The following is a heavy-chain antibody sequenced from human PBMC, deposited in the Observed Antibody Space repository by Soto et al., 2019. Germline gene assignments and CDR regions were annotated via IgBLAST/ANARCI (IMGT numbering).Heavy chain of an antibody. CDR1: GGSFSGYY. CDR3: AREGGGHCSGGSCYVDY. D-gene: IGHD2-15*01. CDR2: INHSGST. V-gene: IGHV4-34*01. Sequence: QVQLQQWGAGLLKPSETLSLTCAVYGGSFSGYYWSWIRQPPGKGLEWIGEINHSGSTNYNPSLKSRVTMSVDTSKNQFSRKLSSVTAADTAVYYCAREGGGHCSGGSCYVDYWGQGTLVTVSS. J-gene: IGHJ4*02.